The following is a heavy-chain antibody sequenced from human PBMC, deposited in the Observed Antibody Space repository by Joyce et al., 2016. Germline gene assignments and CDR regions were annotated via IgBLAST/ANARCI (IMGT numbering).Heavy chain of an antibody. D-gene: IGHD6-6*01. V-gene: IGHV1-8*03. CDR1: GYIFTDYD. J-gene: IGHJ6*03. CDR2: MNPNSGHT. Sequence: QVQLVQSGAEVRKPGASVKVSCKASGYIFTDYDINWVRQASGQGPEWMGWMNPNSGHTGYAQKFQGRVTFTRNTSISTAYMDVSSLRSEDTAVYYCARGGEQLVGAYHYHHMDVWGKGTTVTVSS. CDR3: ARGGEQLVGAYHYHHMDV.